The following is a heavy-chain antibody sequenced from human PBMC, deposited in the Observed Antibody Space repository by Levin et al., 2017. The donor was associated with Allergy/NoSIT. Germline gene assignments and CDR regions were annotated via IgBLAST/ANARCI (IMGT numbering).Heavy chain of an antibody. CDR1: GFPFSTFG. Sequence: SCAASGFPFSTFGMHWVRQAPGKGLQWVAVTWSDGTNQYYADSVKGRFTISRDNSKNKVYLQMNSLRDDDTSVYYCARSLSNWGSQNFDYWGQGTLVTVSS. CDR2: TWSDGTNQ. J-gene: IGHJ4*02. D-gene: IGHD7-27*01. V-gene: IGHV3-33*01. CDR3: ARSLSNWGSQNFDY.